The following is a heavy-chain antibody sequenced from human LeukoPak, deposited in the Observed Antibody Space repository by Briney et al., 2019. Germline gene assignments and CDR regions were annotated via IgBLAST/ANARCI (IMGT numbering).Heavy chain of an antibody. V-gene: IGHV4-30-2*01. CDR1: GGSISSGGYS. D-gene: IGHD6-13*01. CDR2: IYHSGST. CDR3: AREDGDHIAAAGTTFDY. Sequence: PSETLSLTCAVSGGSISSGGYSWSWIRQPPGKGLEWIGYIYHSGSTYYNPSLKSRVTISVDRSKNQFSLKLSSVTAADTAVYYCAREDGDHIAAAGTTFDYWGQGTLVTVSS. J-gene: IGHJ4*02.